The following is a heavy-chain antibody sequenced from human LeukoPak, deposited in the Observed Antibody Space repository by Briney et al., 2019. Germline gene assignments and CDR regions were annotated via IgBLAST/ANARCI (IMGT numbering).Heavy chain of an antibody. CDR3: ARYELELGAFDI. Sequence: ASVKVSCKASGYTFTGYYMHWVRQAPGQRLEWMGWINAGNGNTKYSQEFQGRVTITGDTSASTAYMELSSLRSEDMAVYYCARYELELGAFDIWGQGTMVTVSS. V-gene: IGHV1-3*03. J-gene: IGHJ3*02. CDR2: INAGNGNT. CDR1: GYTFTGYY. D-gene: IGHD1-7*01.